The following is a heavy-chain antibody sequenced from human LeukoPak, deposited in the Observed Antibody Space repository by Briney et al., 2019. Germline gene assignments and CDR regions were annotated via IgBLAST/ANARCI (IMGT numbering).Heavy chain of an antibody. CDR2: IHRSGST. V-gene: IGHV4-4*02. CDR3: ARSASGYDYYFDY. CDR1: PDSTTSNF. J-gene: IGHJ4*02. Sequence: SETLSLTCTVSPDSTTSNFWSWVRQPPGKGLEWIGEIHRSGSTNYNPSLQSRVTISIDRSKNQIALELSSVTAADTAVYYCARSASGYDYYFDYWGQGTLVTVSS. D-gene: IGHD5-12*01.